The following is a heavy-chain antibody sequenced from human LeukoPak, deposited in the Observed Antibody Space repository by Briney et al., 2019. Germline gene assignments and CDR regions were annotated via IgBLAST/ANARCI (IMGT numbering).Heavy chain of an antibody. CDR2: IYYSGST. J-gene: IGHJ4*02. Sequence: SETLSLTCTVSGGSISRYYWSWIRQPPGKGLEWIGYIYYSGSTNYNPSLKSRVTISVDTSKNQFSLKLSSVTAADTAVYYCARTYGDSLSFDYWGQGTLVTVSS. D-gene: IGHD4-17*01. V-gene: IGHV4-59*01. CDR3: ARTYGDSLSFDY. CDR1: GGSISRYY.